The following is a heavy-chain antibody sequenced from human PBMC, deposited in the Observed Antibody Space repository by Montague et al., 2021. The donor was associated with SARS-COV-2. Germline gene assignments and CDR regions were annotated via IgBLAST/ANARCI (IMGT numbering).Heavy chain of an antibody. J-gene: IGHJ6*02. V-gene: IGHV4-39*07. CDR1: GGSISSYY. D-gene: IGHD3-10*01. Sequence: SETLSLTCTVSGGSISSYYWGWIRQPPGKGLEWIGSIYYSGSTYYNPSLKSRVTISVDTSKNQFSLKLSSVTAADTAVYYCARDLAGYYGSGSYGGMDVWGQGTTVTVSS. CDR3: ARDLAGYYGSGSYGGMDV. CDR2: IYYSGST.